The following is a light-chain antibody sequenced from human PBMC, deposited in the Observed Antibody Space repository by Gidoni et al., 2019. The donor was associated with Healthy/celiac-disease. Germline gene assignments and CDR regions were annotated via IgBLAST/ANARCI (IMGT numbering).Light chain of an antibody. CDR1: QGVSSN. J-gene: IGKJ2*01. CDR3: QQYNNWPPYP. Sequence: EIVMTQSPATLSVAPGERATLSCRASQGVSSNLGWYPQKPGQAPRLLIYGASTRATGIPARFSGSGSGTEFTLTFSSLQSEDFAVYYCQQYNNWPPYPFGQGTKLEIK. V-gene: IGKV3-15*01. CDR2: GAS.